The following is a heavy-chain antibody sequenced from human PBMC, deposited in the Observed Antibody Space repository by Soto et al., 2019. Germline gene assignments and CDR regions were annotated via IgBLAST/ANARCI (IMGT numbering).Heavy chain of an antibody. CDR2: ISGSGGST. D-gene: IGHD2-2*02. Sequence: PGGSLRLSCAASGFTFSSYAMSWVRQAPGKGLEWVSAISGSGGSTYYADSVKGRFTISRDNSKNTLYLQMNSLRAEDTAVYYCAKDPISPSRYYGMDVWGQGTTVTVSS. CDR3: AKDPISPSRYYGMDV. J-gene: IGHJ6*02. V-gene: IGHV3-23*01. CDR1: GFTFSSYA.